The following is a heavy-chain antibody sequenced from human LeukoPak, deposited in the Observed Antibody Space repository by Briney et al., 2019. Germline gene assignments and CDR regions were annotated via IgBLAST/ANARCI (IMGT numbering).Heavy chain of an antibody. J-gene: IGHJ5*02. Sequence: SVKVSCKASGGTFSSYTISWVRQAPGQGLEWMGRITPILGIANYAQKFQGRVTITADKSTSTAYMELSSLRSEDTAVYYCARDGEISLWFDPWGQGTLVTVSS. CDR3: ARDGEISLWFDP. D-gene: IGHD7-27*01. V-gene: IGHV1-69*04. CDR1: GGTFSSYT. CDR2: ITPILGIA.